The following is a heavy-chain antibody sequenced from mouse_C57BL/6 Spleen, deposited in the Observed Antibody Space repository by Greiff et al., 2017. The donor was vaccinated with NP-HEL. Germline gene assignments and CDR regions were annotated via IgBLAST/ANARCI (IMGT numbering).Heavy chain of an antibody. D-gene: IGHD2-14*01. CDR2: ISSGSSTI. CDR1: GFTFSDYG. J-gene: IGHJ1*03. CDR3: ARGVPRYWDFDV. Sequence: EVQGVESGGGLVKPGGSLKLSCAASGFTFSDYGMHWVRQAPEKGLEWVAYISSGSSTIYYADTVKGRFTISRDHAKNTLFLQMTSMLSEDTAMYYCARGVPRYWDFDVWGTGTTVTVSA. V-gene: IGHV5-17*01.